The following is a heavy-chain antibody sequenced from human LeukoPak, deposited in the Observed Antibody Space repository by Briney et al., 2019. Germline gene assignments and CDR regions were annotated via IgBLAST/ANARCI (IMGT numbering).Heavy chain of an antibody. D-gene: IGHD5/OR15-5a*01. Sequence: GGSLRLXCAASGFTFSGYSMNWVRLSPGKGLEWVSSISDTSRYIYYAASVKGRFIISRDNAKNSLYLQMNSLRADDTAVYYCARGSVGYWFDPWGQGTLVTVSS. CDR1: GFTFSGYS. CDR3: ARGSVGYWFDP. V-gene: IGHV3-21*01. J-gene: IGHJ5*02. CDR2: ISDTSRYI.